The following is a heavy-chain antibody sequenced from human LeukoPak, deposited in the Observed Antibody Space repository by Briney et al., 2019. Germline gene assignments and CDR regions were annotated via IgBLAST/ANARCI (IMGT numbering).Heavy chain of an antibody. CDR3: ARVVGEKGYCSSTSCAGVDY. CDR2: IYYSGST. V-gene: IGHV4-30-4*01. D-gene: IGHD2-2*01. Sequence: SQTLSLTCTVSGGSISSGDYYWSWIRQPPGKGLEWIGYIYYSGSTYYNPSLKSRVTISVDTSKNRFSLKLSSVTAADTAVYYCARVVGEKGYCSSTSCAGVDYWGQGTLVTVSS. CDR1: GGSISSGDYY. J-gene: IGHJ4*02.